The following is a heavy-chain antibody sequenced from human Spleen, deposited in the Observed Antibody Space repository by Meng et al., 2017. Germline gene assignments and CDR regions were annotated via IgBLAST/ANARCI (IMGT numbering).Heavy chain of an antibody. CDR3: ARGPTTMAHDFDY. CDR2: INHSGST. Sequence: VELPVWGAGLLSPSDTLSLTCVVSGGSFSYYYWSWIRQPPGKGLEWIGEINHSGSTNYNPSLESRATISVDTSQNNLSLKLSSVTAADSAVYYCARGPTTMAHDFDYWGQGTLVTVSS. J-gene: IGHJ4*02. CDR1: GGSFSYYY. D-gene: IGHD4-11*01. V-gene: IGHV4-34*01.